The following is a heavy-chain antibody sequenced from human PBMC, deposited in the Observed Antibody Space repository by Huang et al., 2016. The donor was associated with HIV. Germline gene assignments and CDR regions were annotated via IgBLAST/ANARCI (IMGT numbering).Heavy chain of an antibody. CDR2: VRSKAFGGAS. Sequence: QLVESGGDSVQSGRSLRLSCRGSGFIFNDFAINWFRQSPGKGLEWIGFVRSKAFGGASKRAPSVKDRFTVARDEAKNVAFLQMENVQVDDTAVYYCSPTGDDYFYFYMDVWGNGTTVIVS. J-gene: IGHJ6*03. D-gene: IGHD4-17*01. CDR1: GFIFNDFA. CDR3: SPTGDDYFYFYMDV. V-gene: IGHV3-49*03.